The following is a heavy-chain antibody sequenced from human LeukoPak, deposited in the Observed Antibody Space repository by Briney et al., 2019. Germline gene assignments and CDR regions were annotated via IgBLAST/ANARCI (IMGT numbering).Heavy chain of an antibody. J-gene: IGHJ4*02. CDR2: ISNSGGRT. CDR1: GFTFSSYA. D-gene: IGHD5-12*01. CDR3: AKSYNGYESKPDY. Sequence: GGSLRLSCAASGFTFSSYAMSWVRQAPGKGLEWVSSISNSGGRTFYTDSVKGRFTISRDNSKITLYLQINSLRAEDTAVYYCAKSYNGYESKPDYWGQGTLVTVSS. V-gene: IGHV3-23*01.